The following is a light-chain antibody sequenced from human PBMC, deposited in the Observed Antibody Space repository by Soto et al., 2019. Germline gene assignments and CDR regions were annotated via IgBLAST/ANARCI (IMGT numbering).Light chain of an antibody. CDR1: SSDIGVYNY. Sequence: QSVLTQPRSVSGSPGQSVTVSCTGTSSDIGVYNYVSWYQQHPGKAPKLIIYDVNKRPSGVPDRFSGSKSGNTASLTISGLQAEDEADYYCCSYAGSYTYVLFGGGTKLTVL. V-gene: IGLV2-11*01. CDR2: DVN. CDR3: CSYAGSYTYVL. J-gene: IGLJ2*01.